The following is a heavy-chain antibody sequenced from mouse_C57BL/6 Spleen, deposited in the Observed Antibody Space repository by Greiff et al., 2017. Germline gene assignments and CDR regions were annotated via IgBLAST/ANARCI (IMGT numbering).Heavy chain of an antibody. CDR3: ASITTVVARAMDY. CDR2: LSSGSSTI. Sequence: EVKLVESGGGLVKPGGSLKLSCAASGFTFSDYGMHWVRQAPEKGLEWVAYLSSGSSTIYYAATVKGRFTISRDNAKNTLFLQMTSLRSEDTAMYYCASITTVVARAMDYWGQGTSVTVSS. J-gene: IGHJ4*01. CDR1: GFTFSDYG. D-gene: IGHD1-1*01. V-gene: IGHV5-17*01.